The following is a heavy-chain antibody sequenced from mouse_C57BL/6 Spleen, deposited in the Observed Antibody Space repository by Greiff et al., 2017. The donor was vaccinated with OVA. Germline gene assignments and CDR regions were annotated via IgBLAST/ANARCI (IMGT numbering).Heavy chain of an antibody. V-gene: IGHV1-76*01. D-gene: IGHD3-2*02. Sequence: VQLQQSGAELVRPGASVKLSCKASGYTFTDYYINWVKQRPGQGLEWIARIYPGSGNTYYNEKFKGKATLTAEKSSSTAYMQLSSLTSEDSAVYFCARADSSGYVSAYWGQGTLVTVSA. CDR3: ARADSSGYVSAY. CDR1: GYTFTDYY. CDR2: IYPGSGNT. J-gene: IGHJ3*01.